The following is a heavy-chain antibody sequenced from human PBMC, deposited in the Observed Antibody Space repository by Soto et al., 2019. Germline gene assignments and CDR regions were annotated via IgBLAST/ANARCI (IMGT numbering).Heavy chain of an antibody. CDR1: GGSISSYY. Sequence: SETLSLTCTVSGGSISSYYWSWIRQPPGKGLEWIGYIYYSGSTNYNPSLKSRVTISVDTSKNQFSLKLSSVTAADTAVYYCAGCTNGVCYRNYFDYWGQGTLVTVSS. CDR3: AGCTNGVCYRNYFDY. D-gene: IGHD2-8*01. J-gene: IGHJ4*02. CDR2: IYYSGST. V-gene: IGHV4-59*08.